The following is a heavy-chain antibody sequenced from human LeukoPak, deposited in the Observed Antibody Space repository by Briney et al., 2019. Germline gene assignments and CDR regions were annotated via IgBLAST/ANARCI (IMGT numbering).Heavy chain of an antibody. V-gene: IGHV1-2*02. CDR3: ARPLLWWPQVGYFDY. D-gene: IGHD4/OR15-4a*01. J-gene: IGHJ4*02. Sequence: ASVKVSCKASGYTFTGYYMHWVRQAPGQGLEWMGWINPNSGGTNYAQKFQGRVTMTRDTSISTAYMELSRLRSDDTAVHYCARPLLWWPQVGYFDYWGQGTLVTVSS. CDR1: GYTFTGYY. CDR2: INPNSGGT.